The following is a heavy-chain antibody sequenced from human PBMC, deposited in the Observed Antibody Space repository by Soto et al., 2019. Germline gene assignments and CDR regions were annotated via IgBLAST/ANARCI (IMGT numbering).Heavy chain of an antibody. V-gene: IGHV3-21*01. D-gene: IGHD3-22*01. CDR1: GFTFSSYS. CDR3: ASQDYDSSGYYYGSLDY. Sequence: GGSLRLSCAASGFTFSSYSMSWVRQAPGKGLEWVSSISSSSSYIYYADSVKGRFTISRDNAKNSLYLQMNSLRAEDTAVYYCASQDYDSSGYYYGSLDYWGQGTLVTVSS. CDR2: ISSSSSYI. J-gene: IGHJ4*02.